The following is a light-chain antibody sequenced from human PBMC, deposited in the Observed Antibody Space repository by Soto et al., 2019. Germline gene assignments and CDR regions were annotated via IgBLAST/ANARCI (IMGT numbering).Light chain of an antibody. J-gene: IGLJ3*02. CDR1: SGSIASNS. Sequence: NFMLTQPHSVSESPGKTITISCTRSSGSIASNSVQWYQHRPGGAPSTVIYEDRQRPSGVPDRFSGSIDRPSNSASLTISGLRTEDEADYHCQSYDADNLHVVFGGGTKLTVL. CDR3: QSYDADNLHVV. CDR2: EDR. V-gene: IGLV6-57*04.